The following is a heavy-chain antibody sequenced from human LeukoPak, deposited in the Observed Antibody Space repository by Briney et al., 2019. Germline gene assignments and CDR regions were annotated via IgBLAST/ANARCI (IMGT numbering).Heavy chain of an antibody. J-gene: IGHJ4*02. Sequence: PSETLSLTCAVSGYSISSGYYWGWIRQPPGKGREWFGSIYHSGSTYYNPSLKSRVTISVDTSKNQFSLKLSSVTAADTAVYYCARHRDTAMFDYWGQGTLVTVSS. D-gene: IGHD5-18*01. V-gene: IGHV4-38-2*01. CDR3: ARHRDTAMFDY. CDR2: IYHSGST. CDR1: GYSISSGYY.